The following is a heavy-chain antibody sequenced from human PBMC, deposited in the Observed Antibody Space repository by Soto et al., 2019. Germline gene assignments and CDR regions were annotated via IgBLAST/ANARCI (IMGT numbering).Heavy chain of an antibody. CDR3: ATSIIVAAAGHSNDAFDI. D-gene: IGHD6-13*01. CDR1: GYTLTELS. CDR2: FDPEDGET. J-gene: IGHJ3*02. Sequence: ASVKVSCKVSGYTLTELSMHWVRQAPGKGLEWMGGFDPEDGETIYAQKFQGRVTMTEDTSTDTAYMELRSLRSEDTAVYYCATSIIVAAAGHSNDAFDIWGQGTMVTVSS. V-gene: IGHV1-24*01.